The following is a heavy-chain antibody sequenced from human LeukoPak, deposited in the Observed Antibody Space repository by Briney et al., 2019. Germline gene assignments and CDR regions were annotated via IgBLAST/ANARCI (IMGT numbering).Heavy chain of an antibody. J-gene: IGHJ3*02. D-gene: IGHD3-3*01. CDR2: ISWNSGSI. Sequence: GGSLRLSCAASGFTFDDYAMHWVRQAPGKGLEWVSGISWNSGSIAYADSVKGRFTISRDNAKNSLYLQMNSLRAEDMALYYCAKDGGYDFWSAPHDAFDIWGQGTMVTVSS. V-gene: IGHV3-9*03. CDR3: AKDGGYDFWSAPHDAFDI. CDR1: GFTFDDYA.